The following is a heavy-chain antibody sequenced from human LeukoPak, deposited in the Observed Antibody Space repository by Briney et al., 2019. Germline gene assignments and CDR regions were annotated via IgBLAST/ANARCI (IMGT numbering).Heavy chain of an antibody. CDR2: IRSKAYGGTT. J-gene: IGHJ5*02. CDR3: TSHPGYCSSTSCYPRFDP. Sequence: HPGGSLRLSCTASGFTFGDYAMSWVRQAPGKGLEWVGFIRSKAYGGTTEYAASVKGRFTISRDDSKSIAYLQMNSLKTEDTAVYYCTSHPGYCSSTSCYPRFDPWGQGTLVTVSS. D-gene: IGHD2-2*01. CDR1: GFTFGDYA. V-gene: IGHV3-49*04.